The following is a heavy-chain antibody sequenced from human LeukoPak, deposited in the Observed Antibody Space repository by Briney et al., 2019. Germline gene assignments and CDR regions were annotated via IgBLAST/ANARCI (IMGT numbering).Heavy chain of an antibody. CDR3: AGRKRLVHGVS. Sequence: GGSLTLSCAASGFTFSSYAMSWLRHAPGKGLVGVTAISGSGGSTYYTDPVRVRFTISRDNTKNPLYLQMNSLRAEDTAVYYCAGRKRLVHGVSWGQGTLVTVSS. CDR1: GFTFSSYA. V-gene: IGHV3-23*01. D-gene: IGHD6-19*01. J-gene: IGHJ4*02. CDR2: ISGSGGST.